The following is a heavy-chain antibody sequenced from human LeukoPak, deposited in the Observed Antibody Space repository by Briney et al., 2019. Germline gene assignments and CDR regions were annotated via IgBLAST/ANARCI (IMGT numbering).Heavy chain of an antibody. CDR1: GGSISSYY. Sequence: PETLSLTCTVSGGSISSYYWSWIRQPPGKGLEWIGYIYYSGSTNYNPSLKSRVTISVDTSKNQFSLKLSSVTAADTAVYYCARHLYKVHHFDFWGQGTLVTVSS. CDR2: IYYSGST. D-gene: IGHD1-14*01. CDR3: ARHLYKVHHFDF. J-gene: IGHJ4*02. V-gene: IGHV4-59*08.